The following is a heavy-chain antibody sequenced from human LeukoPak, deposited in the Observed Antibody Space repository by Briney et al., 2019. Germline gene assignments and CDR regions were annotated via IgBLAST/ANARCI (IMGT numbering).Heavy chain of an antibody. V-gene: IGHV4-4*02. CDR2: IYHSGST. CDR3: ARRGCSGGSCYLDY. D-gene: IGHD2-15*01. J-gene: IGHJ4*02. Sequence: PSGTLSLTCAVSGGSISSSNWWSWVRQPPGKGLEWMGEIYHSGSTNYNPSLKSRVTISVDKSKNQFSLKLSSVTAADTAVYYCARRGCSGGSCYLDYWGQGTLVTVSS. CDR1: GGSISSSNW.